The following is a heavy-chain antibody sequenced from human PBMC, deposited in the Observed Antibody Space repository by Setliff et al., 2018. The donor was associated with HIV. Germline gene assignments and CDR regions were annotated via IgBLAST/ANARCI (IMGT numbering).Heavy chain of an antibody. D-gene: IGHD4-17*01. CDR1: GGTISSHY. CDR3: ARPPHDYGGNREYYFDY. CDR2: IYYSGST. Sequence: PSETLSLTCTVSGGTISSHYWNWIRQSPGKGLEWIGYIYYSGSTNYNPSLKSRVTISIDTSQNQFSLKLTSVTAADTAVYYCARPPHDYGGNREYYFDYWGQGTLVTVSS. J-gene: IGHJ4*02. V-gene: IGHV4-59*11.